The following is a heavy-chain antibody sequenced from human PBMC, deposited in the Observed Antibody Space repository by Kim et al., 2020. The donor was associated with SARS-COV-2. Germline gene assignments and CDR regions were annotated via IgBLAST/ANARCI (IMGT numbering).Heavy chain of an antibody. Sequence: ARYSPPFPGQVTISADKSISTAYLQWSSLKASDTAMYYCARHADGRPFGYWGQGTLVTVSS. V-gene: IGHV5-51*01. J-gene: IGHJ4*02. CDR3: ARHADGRPFGY. CDR2: A.